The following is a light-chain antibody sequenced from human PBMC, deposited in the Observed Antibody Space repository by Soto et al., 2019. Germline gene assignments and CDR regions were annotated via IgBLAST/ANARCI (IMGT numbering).Light chain of an antibody. V-gene: IGKV3-20*01. CDR2: NAF. J-gene: IGKJ2*01. CDR3: QQYVRSPFT. Sequence: EIVLTQSPGTLSLSPGERATLSCRASQSVTGIYLAWYQQKPGQAPRLLIYNAFIRATGIPGRFSGSGSGTDFTLTISRLEPEDFAVYFCQQYVRSPFTFGQGTQVEIK. CDR1: QSVTGIY.